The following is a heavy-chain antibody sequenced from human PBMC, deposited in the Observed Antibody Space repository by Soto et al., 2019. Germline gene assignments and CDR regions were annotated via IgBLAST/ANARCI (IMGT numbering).Heavy chain of an antibody. V-gene: IGHV4-4*07. D-gene: IGHD6-6*01. CDR3: ARDQKQLTNYYYYGMDV. CDR2: IYTSGST. CDR1: GGSISSYY. Sequence: SETLSLTCTVSGGSISSYYWSWIRQPAGKGLEWIGRIYTSGSTNYNPSLKSRVTMSVDTSKNQFSLKLSSVTAADTAVYYCARDQKQLTNYYYYGMDVWGQGTTVTSP. J-gene: IGHJ6*02.